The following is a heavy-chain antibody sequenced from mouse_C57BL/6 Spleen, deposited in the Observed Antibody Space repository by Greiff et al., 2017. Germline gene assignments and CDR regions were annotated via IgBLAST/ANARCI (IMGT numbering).Heavy chain of an antibody. Sequence: EVQRVESGGGLVKPGGSLKLSCAASGFTFSDYGMPWVRQAPEKGLEWVAYISSGSSTIYYADTVKGRFTISRDNAKNTLFLQMTSLRSEDTAMYYCARPNYYGSSPFAYWGQGTLVTVAA. D-gene: IGHD1-1*01. CDR2: ISSGSSTI. V-gene: IGHV5-17*01. J-gene: IGHJ3*01. CDR3: ARPNYYGSSPFAY. CDR1: GFTFSDYG.